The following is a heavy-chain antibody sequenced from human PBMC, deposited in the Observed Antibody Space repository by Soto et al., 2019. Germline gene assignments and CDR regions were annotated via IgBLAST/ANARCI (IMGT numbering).Heavy chain of an antibody. CDR1: GGTFSSYA. D-gene: IGHD3-10*01. V-gene: IGHV1-69*01. CDR2: IIPIFGTA. Sequence: QVQLVQSGAEVKKPGSSVKVSCKASGGTFSSYAISWVRQAPEQGLEWMGGIIPIFGTANYAQKFQGRVTITADESTSTAYMELSSLRSEDTAVYYCARDYYGSGSYYKAPFFDYWGQGTLVTVSS. J-gene: IGHJ4*02. CDR3: ARDYYGSGSYYKAPFFDY.